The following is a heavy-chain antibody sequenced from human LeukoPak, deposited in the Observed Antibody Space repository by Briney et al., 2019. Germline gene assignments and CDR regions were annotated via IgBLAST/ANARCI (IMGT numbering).Heavy chain of an antibody. CDR2: ISGSGGST. V-gene: IGHV3-23*01. D-gene: IGHD3-16*01. J-gene: IGHJ4*02. CDR3: VKANDYVLANDY. Sequence: PGGSLRLSCAASGFTFSSYAMSWVRQAPGKGLEWVSAISGSGGSTYYADSVKGRFTISRDNSKNTLYLQMNSLRAEDTAVYYCVKANDYVLANDYWGQGTLVTVSS. CDR1: GFTFSSYA.